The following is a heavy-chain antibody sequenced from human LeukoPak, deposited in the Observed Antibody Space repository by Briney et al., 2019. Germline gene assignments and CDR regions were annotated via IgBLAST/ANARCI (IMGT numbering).Heavy chain of an antibody. CDR1: GFTFRSHA. CDR3: AKDFRIGYSAHFDY. J-gene: IGHJ4*02. Sequence: GGSLRLSCVGSGFTFRSHAMSWVRQAPDKGLEFVSAIYENGGTTYYADSVKARFSISRDNSKNTLYLQMDSLRGEDTAVYYCAKDFRIGYSAHFDYWGQGALVTISS. D-gene: IGHD2-21*01. V-gene: IGHV3-23*01. CDR2: IYENGGTT.